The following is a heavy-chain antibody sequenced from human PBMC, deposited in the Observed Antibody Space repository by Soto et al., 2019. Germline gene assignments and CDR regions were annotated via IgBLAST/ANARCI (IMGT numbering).Heavy chain of an antibody. CDR2: INHSGST. Sequence: LSLTCAVYGGSFSGYYWSWIRQPPGKGLEWIGEINHSGSTNYNPSLKSRVTISVDTSKNQFSLKLSSVTAADTAVYYCARGLGGWLRLNWFDPWGQGTLVTVSS. CDR1: GGSFSGYY. V-gene: IGHV4-34*01. J-gene: IGHJ5*02. CDR3: ARGLGGWLRLNWFDP. D-gene: IGHD5-12*01.